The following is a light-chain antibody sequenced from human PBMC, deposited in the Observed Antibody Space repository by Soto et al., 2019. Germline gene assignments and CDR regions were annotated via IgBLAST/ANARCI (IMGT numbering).Light chain of an antibody. CDR1: QSVSSKY. J-gene: IGKJ3*01. CDR2: GTS. Sequence: DIVLTQSPGTLSLSPGERATLSCRASQSVSSKYLAWYQQKPGQPPRVLIYGTSIRATGIPERFSGGGSGTDFTLTITRLESEDFAVYYCQQYDLALNFGPGTKVEIK. V-gene: IGKV3-20*01. CDR3: QQYDLALN.